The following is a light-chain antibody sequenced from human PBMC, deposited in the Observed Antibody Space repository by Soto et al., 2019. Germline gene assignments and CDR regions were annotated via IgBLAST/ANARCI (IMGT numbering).Light chain of an antibody. Sequence: DIQMTQSPPSLSASAGDRVTITCRASQGIRNNLAWYQQKPGEVPKLLIYAASTLQSGVPSRFSGSGSGTDFTLTISSLQPEDVATYYCQKYFSVPFTFGPGTKVVIK. CDR1: QGIRNN. V-gene: IGKV1-27*01. CDR2: AAS. CDR3: QKYFSVPFT. J-gene: IGKJ3*01.